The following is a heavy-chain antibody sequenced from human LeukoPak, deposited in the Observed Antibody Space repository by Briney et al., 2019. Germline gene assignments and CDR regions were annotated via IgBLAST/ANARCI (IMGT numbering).Heavy chain of an antibody. V-gene: IGHV3-23*01. J-gene: IGHJ4*01. CDR2: SSSSDDGK. CDR3: AKAPVTSCRGAFCYPFDY. CDR1: GLSLNNYA. D-gene: IGHD2-21*01. Sequence: GGSLRLSCTASGLSLNNYAMSWVRQVPGKGLEWVSASSSSDDGKWYAESVRGRFTISRDTSKDTVYLQMNSLRVEDAGVYYCAKAPVTSCRGAFCYPFDYWGHGTLVTVSS.